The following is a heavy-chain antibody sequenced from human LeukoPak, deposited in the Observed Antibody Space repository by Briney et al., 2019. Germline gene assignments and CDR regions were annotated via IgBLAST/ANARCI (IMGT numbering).Heavy chain of an antibody. V-gene: IGHV1-46*01. CDR3: ARDLGTEYTPAY. CDR1: GYTFTSYY. J-gene: IGHJ4*02. Sequence: ASVKVSCKASGYTFTSYYMHWVRQAPGQGLEWMGIINPSGGSTSYAQKFQGRVTMTRDMSTSTVYMELSSLRSEDTAVYYCARDLGTEYTPAYWGQGTLVTVSS. CDR2: INPSGGST. D-gene: IGHD3-16*01.